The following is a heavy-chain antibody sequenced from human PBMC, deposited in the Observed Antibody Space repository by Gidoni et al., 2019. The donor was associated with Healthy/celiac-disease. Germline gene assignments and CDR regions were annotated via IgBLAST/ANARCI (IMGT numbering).Heavy chain of an antibody. Sequence: QVQLQQWGAGLLKPSEPLSLTCAVYGGSFRGYYWSWIRQPPGKGLEWIGEINHSGSTNYNPSLKSRVTISVDTSKNQFSLKLSSVTAADTAVYYCARAGYCSGGSCYTGGWFDPWGQGTLVTVSS. CDR3: ARAGYCSGGSCYTGGWFDP. J-gene: IGHJ5*02. D-gene: IGHD2-15*01. CDR2: INHSGST. V-gene: IGHV4-34*01. CDR1: GGSFRGYY.